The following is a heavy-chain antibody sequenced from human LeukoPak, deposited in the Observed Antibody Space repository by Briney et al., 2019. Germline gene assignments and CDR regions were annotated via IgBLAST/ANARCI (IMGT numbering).Heavy chain of an antibody. V-gene: IGHV3-73*01. CDR2: IRSKANSYAT. CDR3: TRGDSVGY. D-gene: IGHD2-21*01. Sequence: GGSLKLSCAASGFTFSGSAMHWVRQASGKGLEWVGRIRSKANSYATAYAASVKGRFTISRDDSKNTAYLQMNSLKTEDTAVYYGTRGDSVGYWGQGTLVTVSS. J-gene: IGHJ4*02. CDR1: GFTFSGSA.